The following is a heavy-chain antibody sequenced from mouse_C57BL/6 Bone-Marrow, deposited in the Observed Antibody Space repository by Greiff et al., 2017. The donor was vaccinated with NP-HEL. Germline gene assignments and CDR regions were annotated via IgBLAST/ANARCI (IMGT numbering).Heavy chain of an antibody. J-gene: IGHJ1*03. CDR2: ISDGGSYT. V-gene: IGHV5-4*03. D-gene: IGHD1-1*01. Sequence: EVMLVESGGGLVKPGGSLKLSCAASGFTFSSYAMSWVRQTPEKRLEWVATISDGGSYTYSPDNVKGRFTITIDNAKNNLYLQMSHLKSEDTAMYYCARHYGSSYWYFDVWGTGTTVTVSS. CDR1: GFTFSSYA. CDR3: ARHYGSSYWYFDV.